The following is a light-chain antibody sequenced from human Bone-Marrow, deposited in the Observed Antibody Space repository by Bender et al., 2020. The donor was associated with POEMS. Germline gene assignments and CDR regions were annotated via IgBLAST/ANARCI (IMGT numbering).Light chain of an antibody. CDR2: EVS. J-gene: IGLJ3*02. CDR3: SSYVGSRTGV. Sequence: QSALTQPASVSGSLGQSITISCTGTSSDVGKYNLVSWYQQHPGKAPKLITYEVSKRPSGVSDRFSASKSGDTAYLTISGHQAEDEADYYCSSYVGSRTGVFGGRTKMTVL. V-gene: IGLV2-23*02. CDR1: SSDVGKYNL.